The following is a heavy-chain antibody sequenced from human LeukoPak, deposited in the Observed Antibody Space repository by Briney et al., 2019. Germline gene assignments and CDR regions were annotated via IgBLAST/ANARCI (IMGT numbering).Heavy chain of an antibody. CDR3: ARSKRRGDLLDY. Sequence: GGSLRLSCAASEFSVGSNYMTWVRQAPGKGLEWVSLIYSGGSTYYADSVKGRFTISRDNSKNTLYLQMNSLRAEDTAVYYCARSKRRGDLLDYWGQGILVTVSS. CDR1: EFSVGSNY. D-gene: IGHD2-21*02. V-gene: IGHV3-66*01. CDR2: IYSGGST. J-gene: IGHJ4*02.